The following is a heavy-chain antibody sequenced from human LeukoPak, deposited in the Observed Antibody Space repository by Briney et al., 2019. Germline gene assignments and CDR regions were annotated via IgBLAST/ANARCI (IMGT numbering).Heavy chain of an antibody. CDR2: ISWNRGSI. CDR1: GFTFDDYA. Sequence: GGSLRLSCAASGFTFDDYAMHWVRQAPGKGLEWVSGISWNRGSIGYADSVKGRFTISRDSAKNSLYLQMNSLRADDTALYYCARDIQAWLQQFDYWGQGILVTVSS. CDR3: ARDIQAWLQQFDY. J-gene: IGHJ4*02. V-gene: IGHV3-9*01. D-gene: IGHD5-24*01.